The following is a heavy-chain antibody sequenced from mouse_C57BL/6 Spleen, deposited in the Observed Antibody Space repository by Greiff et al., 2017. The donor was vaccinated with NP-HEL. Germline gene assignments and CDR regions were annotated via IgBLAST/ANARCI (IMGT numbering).Heavy chain of an antibody. D-gene: IGHD1-1*02. CDR2: INPNYGTT. CDR3: AKDCDSGSYAWFAY. V-gene: IGHV1-39*01. CDR1: GYSFTDYN. J-gene: IGHJ3*01. Sequence: VQLQQSGPELVKPGASVKISCKASGYSFTDYNMNWVKQSNGKSLEWIGVINPNYGTTSYNQKFKGKATLTVDQSSSTSYMTLNSLPSEDSAVYSGAKDCDSGSYAWFAYWGQGTLVTVSS.